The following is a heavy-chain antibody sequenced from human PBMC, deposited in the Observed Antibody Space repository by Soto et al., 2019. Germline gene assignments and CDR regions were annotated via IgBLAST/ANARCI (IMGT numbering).Heavy chain of an antibody. CDR2: IYATGTT. CDR1: GASIRGFY. D-gene: IGHD1-1*01. J-gene: IGHJ5*02. V-gene: IGHV4-4*07. CDR3: VRDGTKTLRDWFDP. Sequence: SETLSLTCTVSGASIRGFYWSWIRKSAGKGLEWIGRIYATGTTDYNPSLKSRVMMSVDTSKKQFSLKLRSVTAADTAVYYCVRDGTKTLRDWFDPWGQGISVTVSS.